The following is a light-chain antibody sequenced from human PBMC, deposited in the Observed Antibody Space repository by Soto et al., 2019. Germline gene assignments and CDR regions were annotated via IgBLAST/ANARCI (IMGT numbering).Light chain of an antibody. V-gene: IGKV1-39*01. CDR3: QHSSTTPIP. Sequence: VQMALAPASRSASVGDRVSITWQASESINTYLTWYQHKPGKAPKLLIYDASSLESGVPSRFSGSGSGTDFNLTINSLQPEDFATYYCQHSSTTPIPFGGGTKLEIK. CDR2: DAS. CDR1: ESINTY. J-gene: IGKJ4*01.